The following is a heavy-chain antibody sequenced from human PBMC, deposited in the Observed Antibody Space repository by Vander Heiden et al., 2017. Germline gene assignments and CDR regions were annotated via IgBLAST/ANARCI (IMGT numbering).Heavy chain of an antibody. D-gene: IGHD3-10*01. CDR3: ARGFGGNY. CDR1: GFTVSSTY. CDR2: IYRGGST. J-gene: IGHJ4*02. Sequence: EVQLVETGGGLIQPGGSLRLSCAASGFTVSSTYMSWVRQAPGKGLGWVSVIYRGGSTYYADSVKGRFTISRDNSKNTLYLQMNSLRAEDTAVYYWARGFGGNYWGQGTLVTVSS. V-gene: IGHV3-53*02.